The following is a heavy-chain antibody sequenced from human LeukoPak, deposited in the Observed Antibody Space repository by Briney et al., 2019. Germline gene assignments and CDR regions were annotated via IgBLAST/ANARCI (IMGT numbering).Heavy chain of an antibody. J-gene: IGHJ2*01. D-gene: IGHD1-14*01. CDR2: LYSGSST. Sequence: GGSLRLSCAASGFTVGSKYMNWVRQAPGKGLEWVSILYSGSSTYYADSVKGRFTVSRGDSKNTLYLQMNSLRADDTAMYYCATAGDHYHWYLDLWGRGTLVSVSS. CDR1: GFTVGSKY. V-gene: IGHV3-53*01. CDR3: ATAGDHYHWYLDL.